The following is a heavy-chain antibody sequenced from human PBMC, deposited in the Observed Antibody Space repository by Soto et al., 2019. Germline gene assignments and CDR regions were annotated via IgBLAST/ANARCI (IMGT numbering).Heavy chain of an antibody. CDR2: ISGSGGSA. CDR1: GFSFSNYA. Sequence: PGGSPRLSCAASGFSFSNYAMNWVRQAPGKGLEWVSVISGSGGSASCADSVQGRFTISRDNSNNTLYLQMNSLRAEDTAIYSCVREASGWYSRGSFDFWGRGTMVTVSS. CDR3: VREASGWYSRGSFDF. V-gene: IGHV3-23*01. D-gene: IGHD6-19*01. J-gene: IGHJ3*01.